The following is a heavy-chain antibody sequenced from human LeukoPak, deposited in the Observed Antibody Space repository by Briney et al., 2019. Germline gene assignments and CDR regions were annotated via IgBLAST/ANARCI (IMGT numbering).Heavy chain of an antibody. CDR3: ASQRRVDLGFAFNL. J-gene: IGHJ3*01. CDR1: GFTVSSNY. V-gene: IGHV3-66*04. Sequence: GGSLRLSCAASGFTVSSNYMNWVRQAPGKGLECVSVIYSGGSAYYADSVKGRFTISRDNSKNTLYLQMNSLRADDTAVYYCASQRRVDLGFAFNLRGQGTMVTVSS. D-gene: IGHD3-9*01. CDR2: IYSGGSA.